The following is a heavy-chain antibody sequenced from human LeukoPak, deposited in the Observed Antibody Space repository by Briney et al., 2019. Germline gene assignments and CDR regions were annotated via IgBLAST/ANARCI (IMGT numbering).Heavy chain of an antibody. CDR2: IYYTGST. Sequence: SETLSLTCTVSGGSISSYYWSWIRQPPGKGLEWIGYIYYTGSTTYNPSLQSRVTISVDTSKNQFSLKLTSVPAADTAVYYCARDFYHDYWGQGTLVTVSS. CDR1: GGSISSYY. V-gene: IGHV4-59*01. CDR3: ARDFYHDY. J-gene: IGHJ4*02. D-gene: IGHD2-2*01.